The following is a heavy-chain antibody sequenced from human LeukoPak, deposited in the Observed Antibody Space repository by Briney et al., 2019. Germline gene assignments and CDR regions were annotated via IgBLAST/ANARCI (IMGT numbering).Heavy chain of an antibody. CDR1: GYTFTSYY. CDR2: IDPSGGST. J-gene: IGHJ5*02. CDR3: ARVKQVVRGVPTETQGYHWFDP. Sequence: ASVKVSCKASGYTFTSYYMHWVRQAPGQGLEWMGIIDPSGGSTSYAQKFQGRVTMTRDTSISTAYMELSRLRSDDTAVYYCARVKQVVRGVPTETQGYHWFDPWGQGTLVTVSS. D-gene: IGHD3-10*01. V-gene: IGHV1-46*01.